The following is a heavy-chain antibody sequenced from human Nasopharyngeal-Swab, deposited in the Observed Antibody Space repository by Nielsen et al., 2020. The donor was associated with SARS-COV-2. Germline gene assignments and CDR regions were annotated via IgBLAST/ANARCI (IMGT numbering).Heavy chain of an antibody. V-gene: IGHV1-2*06. Sequence: ASVKVSCKASGYTLTGYYMHWVRQAPGQGLEWMGRINPNSGGTNYAQKFQGRVTMTRDTSISTAYMELSRLRSDDTAVYYCARDGTRYNWNDYYYYGMDVWGQGTTVTVSS. J-gene: IGHJ6*02. CDR3: ARDGTRYNWNDYYYYGMDV. D-gene: IGHD1-1*01. CDR1: GYTLTGYY. CDR2: INPNSGGT.